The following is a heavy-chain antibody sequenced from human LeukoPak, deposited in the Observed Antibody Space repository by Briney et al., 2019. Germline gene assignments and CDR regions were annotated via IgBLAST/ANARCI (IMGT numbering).Heavy chain of an antibody. V-gene: IGHV4-34*01. CDR1: GGSFSGYY. D-gene: IGHD3-16*01. J-gene: IGHJ3*02. CDR3: ALMTNDAFDI. CDR2: INHSGST. Sequence: SETLSLTCAVYGGSFSGYYWSWIRQPPGKGLEWIGEINHSGSTNYNPSLKSRVTISVDTSKNQFSLKLSSVTAADTAVYYCALMTNDAFDIWGQGTMVTASS.